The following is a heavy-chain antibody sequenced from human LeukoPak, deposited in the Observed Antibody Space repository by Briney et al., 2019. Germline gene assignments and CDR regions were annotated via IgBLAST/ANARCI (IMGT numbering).Heavy chain of an antibody. Sequence: SVKVSCKASGFTFTSSAMQWVRQARGQRLEWIGWIVVGSGNTNYAQKFQERVTITRDMSTSTAYMELSSLRSEDTAVYYCAAGLDYDSSGLDYWGQGTLVTVSS. V-gene: IGHV1-58*02. CDR1: GFTFTSSA. J-gene: IGHJ4*02. CDR2: IVVGSGNT. D-gene: IGHD3-22*01. CDR3: AAGLDYDSSGLDY.